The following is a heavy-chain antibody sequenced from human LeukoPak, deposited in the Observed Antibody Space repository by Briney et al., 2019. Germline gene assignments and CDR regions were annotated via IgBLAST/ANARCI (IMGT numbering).Heavy chain of an antibody. CDR1: GYTFTSNY. J-gene: IGHJ4*02. V-gene: IGHV1-46*01. CDR3: ARDQEGFDY. CDR2: IYPRDGSI. Sequence: ASVKVSCKASGYTFTSNYIHWMRQAPGQGLEWMGMIYPRDGSISYAQKFQGRVTVTRDTSTSTVHMELSGLRSEDTAVYYCARDQEGFDYWGQGTLVTVSS.